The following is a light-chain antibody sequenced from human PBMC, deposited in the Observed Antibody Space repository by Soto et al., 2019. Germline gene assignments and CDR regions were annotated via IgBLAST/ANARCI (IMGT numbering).Light chain of an antibody. CDR3: QSYDSSLSGYVV. CDR2: GNS. Sequence: QSVLTQPPSVSGAPGQMVTISCTGSSSNIGAGYDVHWYQQLPGTAPKLLIYGNSNRPSGVPDRFSGSKSGTSASLAITGLQAEAEADYYCQSYDSSLSGYVVFGGGTKLTVL. V-gene: IGLV1-40*01. J-gene: IGLJ2*01. CDR1: SSNIGAGYD.